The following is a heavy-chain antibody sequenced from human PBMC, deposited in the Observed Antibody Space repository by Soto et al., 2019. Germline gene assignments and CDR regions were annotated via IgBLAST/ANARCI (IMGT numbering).Heavy chain of an antibody. CDR1: GFTFSSYA. J-gene: IGHJ4*02. Sequence: EVQLLESGGCLVQPGGSLRLSCAASGFTFSSYAMSWVRQAPGKGLEWVSTISGSGGSTYYADSVKGRFTISRDNSTNTLYLQMNSLRAEDTAVYYCAKDLVDSSMDPYYFDYWGQGTLVTVSS. CDR2: ISGSGGST. V-gene: IGHV3-23*01. CDR3: AKDLVDSSMDPYYFDY. D-gene: IGHD5-18*01.